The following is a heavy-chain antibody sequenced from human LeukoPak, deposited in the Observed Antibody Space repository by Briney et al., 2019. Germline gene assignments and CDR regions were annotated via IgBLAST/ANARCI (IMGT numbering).Heavy chain of an antibody. J-gene: IGHJ3*02. D-gene: IGHD3-22*01. V-gene: IGHV3-53*01. CDR2: IYSGGST. CDR3: AKLVNSGYLNDAFDI. CDR1: GFTVSSNY. Sequence: PGGSLRLSCAASGFTVSSNYMSWVRQAPGKGLEWVSVIYSGGSTYYADSVKGRFTISRDNSKNTLYLQMNSLRAEDTAVYYCAKLVNSGYLNDAFDIWGQGTMVTVSS.